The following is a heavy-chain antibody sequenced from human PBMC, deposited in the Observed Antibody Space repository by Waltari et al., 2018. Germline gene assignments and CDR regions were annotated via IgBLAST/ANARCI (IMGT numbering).Heavy chain of an antibody. CDR1: GGSFSGYY. Sequence: QVQLQQWGAGLLKPSETLSLTCAVYGGSFSGYYWSWIRQPPGKGLEWIGEINHRGSNNNNPSLKSRVTISVDTSKNQFSLKLSAVTAADTAVYYCARGSIAVAGPVFDYWGQGTLVTVSS. J-gene: IGHJ4*02. CDR3: ARGSIAVAGPVFDY. CDR2: INHRGSN. D-gene: IGHD6-19*01. V-gene: IGHV4-34*01.